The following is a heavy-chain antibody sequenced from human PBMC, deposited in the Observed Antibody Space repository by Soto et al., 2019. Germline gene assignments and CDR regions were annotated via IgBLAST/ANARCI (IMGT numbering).Heavy chain of an antibody. J-gene: IGHJ6*02. CDR3: AKDYRCSGGSCYSLFGMDV. Sequence: GGSLRLSCAASGFTFSSYGMHWVRQAPGKGLEWVAVISYDGSNKYYADSVKGRFTISRDNSKNTLYLQMNSLRAEDTAVYYCAKDYRCSGGSCYSLFGMDVWGQGTTVTVSS. D-gene: IGHD2-15*01. CDR2: ISYDGSNK. V-gene: IGHV3-30*18. CDR1: GFTFSSYG.